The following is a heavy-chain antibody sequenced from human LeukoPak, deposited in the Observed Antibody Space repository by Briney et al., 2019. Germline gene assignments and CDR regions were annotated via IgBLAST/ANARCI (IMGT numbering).Heavy chain of an antibody. CDR1: GYTFTGYY. V-gene: IGHV1-2*02. Sequence: ASVKVSYKASGYTFTGYYMHWVRQAPGQGLEWMGWINPNSGGTNYAQKFQGRVTMTRDTSISTAYMELSRLRSDDTAVYYCARELEYSSSSLTGYYFDYWGQGTLVTVSS. J-gene: IGHJ4*02. CDR3: ARELEYSSSSLTGYYFDY. CDR2: INPNSGGT. D-gene: IGHD6-6*01.